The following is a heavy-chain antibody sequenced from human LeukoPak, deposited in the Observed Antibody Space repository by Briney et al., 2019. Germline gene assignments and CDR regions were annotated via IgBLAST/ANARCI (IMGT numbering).Heavy chain of an antibody. CDR3: ARAGEMATPPRAFDI. J-gene: IGHJ3*02. V-gene: IGHV1-69*06. CDR1: GGTFSSYA. D-gene: IGHD5-24*01. CDR2: IIPIFGTA. Sequence: ASVKVSCKASGGTFSSYAISWVRQAPGQGLEWMGRIIPIFGTANYAQKFQGRVTITADKSTSTAYMELSSLRSEDTAVYYCARAGEMATPPRAFDIWGQGTMVTVSS.